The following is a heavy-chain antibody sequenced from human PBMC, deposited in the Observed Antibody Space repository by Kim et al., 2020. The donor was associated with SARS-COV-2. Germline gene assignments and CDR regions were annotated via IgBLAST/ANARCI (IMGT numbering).Heavy chain of an antibody. CDR2: INHSGST. D-gene: IGHD6-13*01. CDR3: ASFDSSWYYFDY. CDR1: GGSFSGYY. V-gene: IGHV4-34*01. J-gene: IGHJ4*02. Sequence: SETLSLTCAVYGGSFSGYYWSWIRQPPGKGLEWIGEINHSGSTNYNPSLKSRVTISVDTSKNQFSLKLSSVTAADTAVYYCASFDSSWYYFDYWGQGTLVTVSS.